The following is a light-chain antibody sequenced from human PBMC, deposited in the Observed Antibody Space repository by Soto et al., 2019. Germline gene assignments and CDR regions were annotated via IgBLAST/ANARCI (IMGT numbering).Light chain of an antibody. CDR2: DAS. CDR3: QQRSNWPPVIT. Sequence: PGATATLSCRASQSFSSYLAWYQQKPGQAPRLRIYDASKRATGIPARVSGRGSGTDFILTISSLEPEDVAVYYCQQRSNWPPVITFGQGTRLELK. J-gene: IGKJ5*01. CDR1: QSFSSY. V-gene: IGKV3-11*01.